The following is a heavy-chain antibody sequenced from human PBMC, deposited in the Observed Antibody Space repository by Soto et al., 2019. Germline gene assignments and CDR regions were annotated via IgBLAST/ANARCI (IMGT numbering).Heavy chain of an antibody. CDR2: ISWNSGSI. CDR1: GFTFDDYA. V-gene: IGHV3-9*01. J-gene: IGHJ6*02. CDR3: ARDGYCVSSSCSFLPDV. D-gene: IGHD2-2*01. Sequence: GGSLRLSCAASGFTFDDYAMHWVRQVPGKGLEWVSGISWNSGSIGYADSVKGRFTISRDNAKNSLYLQMKSLRAEDTAVYYCARDGYCVSSSCSFLPDVWGQGTTVTVSS.